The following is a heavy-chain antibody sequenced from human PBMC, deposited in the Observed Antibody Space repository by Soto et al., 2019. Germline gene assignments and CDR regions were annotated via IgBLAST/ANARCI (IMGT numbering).Heavy chain of an antibody. D-gene: IGHD6-19*01. CDR3: ARSLGWRAAFDI. CDR2: IKHDGSDE. Sequence: EVQLVESGGYLVQPGGSLRLSCAASGVSFSSYWMSWVRQAPGKGLEWVANIKHDGSDEYYVDSVKGRFTISRDNAENSLHLQMNSLRAEDTAVYYCARSLGWRAAFDICGQGTMVTVSS. J-gene: IGHJ3*02. CDR1: GVSFSSYW. V-gene: IGHV3-7*01.